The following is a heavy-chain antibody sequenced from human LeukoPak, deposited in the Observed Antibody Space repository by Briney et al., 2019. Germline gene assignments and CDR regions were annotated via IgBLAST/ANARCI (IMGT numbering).Heavy chain of an antibody. Sequence: KPSETLSLTCAVSGGSISSSNWWSWARQPPGKGLEWIGEIYHSGSTYYNPSLKSRVTISVDTSKNQFSLKLSSVTAADTAVYYCARGIGYWFDPWGQGTLVTVSS. CDR2: IYHSGST. CDR3: ARGIGYWFDP. D-gene: IGHD2/OR15-2a*01. CDR1: GGSISSSNW. V-gene: IGHV4-4*02. J-gene: IGHJ5*02.